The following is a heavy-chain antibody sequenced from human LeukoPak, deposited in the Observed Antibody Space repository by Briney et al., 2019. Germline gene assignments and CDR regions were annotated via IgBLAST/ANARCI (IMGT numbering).Heavy chain of an antibody. CDR3: ARVGYCSSTSCYGLRFLEWLSERTNWFDP. V-gene: IGHV1-18*01. Sequence: GASVKVSCKASGYTFTSYGISWVRQAPGQGLEWMGWISAYNGNTNYAQKLQGRVTMTTDTSTSTAYMELRSLRSDDTAVYYCARVGYCSSTSCYGLRFLEWLSERTNWFDPWGQGTLVTVSS. J-gene: IGHJ5*02. D-gene: IGHD2-2*01. CDR2: ISAYNGNT. CDR1: GYTFTSYG.